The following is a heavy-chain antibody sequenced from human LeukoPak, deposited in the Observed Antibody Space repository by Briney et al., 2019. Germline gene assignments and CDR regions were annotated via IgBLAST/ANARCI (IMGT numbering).Heavy chain of an antibody. CDR1: GGTFSSYS. CDR3: ARKRDDRSGYYPHDAFDN. CDR2: IIPIFGTA. D-gene: IGHD3-22*01. J-gene: IGHJ3*02. V-gene: IGHV1-69*13. Sequence: SVTVSCKASGGTFSSYSISWVRQAPGQGLEWMGRIIPIFGTANYAQKFQGRVTITADESTNTAYMELSSLRSEDTAVYYCARKRDDRSGYYPHDAFDNWGQGTMVTVSS.